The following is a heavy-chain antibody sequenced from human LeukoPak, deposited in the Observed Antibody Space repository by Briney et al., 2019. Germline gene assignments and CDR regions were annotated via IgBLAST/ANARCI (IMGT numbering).Heavy chain of an antibody. CDR2: IHYTGST. Sequence: SETLSLTCTVSGGSISSYYWSWIRQPPGKGLEWIGYIHYTGSTNYNPSLKSRVTISVDTSKNQFSLKLSSVTAADTAVYYCARTQEAGYSSGWYDSYYYYYMDVWGKGTTVTVSS. V-gene: IGHV4-59*01. CDR1: GGSISSYY. CDR3: ARTQEAGYSSGWYDSYYYYYMDV. J-gene: IGHJ6*03. D-gene: IGHD6-19*01.